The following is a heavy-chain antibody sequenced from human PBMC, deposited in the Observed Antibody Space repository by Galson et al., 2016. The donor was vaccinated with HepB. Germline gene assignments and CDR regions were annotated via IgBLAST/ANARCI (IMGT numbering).Heavy chain of an antibody. CDR3: ARDYNGVLY. J-gene: IGHJ4*02. CDR1: GGSISRYY. Sequence: GGSISRYYWTWTRQPPGKGLEWIGYIYDSGYTNYDPSLQSRVTISVDPPKNQFSLKLRSVTAADTAVYYCARDYNGVLYWGQGTLVTVSS. D-gene: IGHD3-10*01. V-gene: IGHV4-59*01. CDR2: IYDSGYT.